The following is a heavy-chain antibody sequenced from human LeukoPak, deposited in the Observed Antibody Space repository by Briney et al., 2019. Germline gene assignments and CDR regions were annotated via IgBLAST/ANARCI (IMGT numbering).Heavy chain of an antibody. CDR2: IKQDGSEK. V-gene: IGHV3-7*01. Sequence: GGSLRLSCTASGFAFDEHGMSWVRQVPGKGLEWVANIKQDGSEKYYVDSVKGRFTISRDNAKNSLYLQMNSLRAEDTAVYYCARGLYQLLSLYYWGQGTLVTVSS. CDR3: ARGLYQLLSLYY. J-gene: IGHJ4*02. CDR1: GFAFDEHG. D-gene: IGHD2-2*01.